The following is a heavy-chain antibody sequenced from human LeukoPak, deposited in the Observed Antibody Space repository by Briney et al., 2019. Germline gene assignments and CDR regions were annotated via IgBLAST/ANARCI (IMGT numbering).Heavy chain of an antibody. J-gene: IGHJ3*02. CDR1: GFTSSNAW. D-gene: IGHD4/OR15-4a*01. CDR3: TTFDYAAFLI. Sequence: GGSLRLSCAVSGFTSSNAWMSWVRQAPGKGLEWVGRIKSKTDGGTRDYAAPVKGRFTISRDDSKNTLYPQMNSLKTEDTAVYYCTTFDYAAFLIWGQGTMVTVSS. CDR2: IKSKTDGGTR. V-gene: IGHV3-15*01.